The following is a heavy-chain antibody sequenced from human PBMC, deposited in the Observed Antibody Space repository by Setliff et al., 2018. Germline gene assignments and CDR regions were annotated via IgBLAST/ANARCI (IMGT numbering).Heavy chain of an antibody. CDR1: GGSISRYY. V-gene: IGHV4-59*01. CDR2: IYYSGST. CDR3: ARATSGSYYSMDV. D-gene: IGHD3-10*01. J-gene: IGHJ6*02. Sequence: SLTCTISGGSISRYYWSWIRQPPGKGLEWIGYIYYSGSTSYNPSLKSRVTISVDMSKNQFSLRLSSVTAADTAVYYCARATSGSYYSMDVWGQGTTVTVSS.